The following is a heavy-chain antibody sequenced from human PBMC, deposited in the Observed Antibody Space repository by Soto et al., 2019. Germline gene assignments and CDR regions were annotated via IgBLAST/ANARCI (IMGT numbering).Heavy chain of an antibody. V-gene: IGHV4-34*01. CDR1: GGSFSCYY. CDR3: AXGRRWGARQDYYYGMDV. J-gene: IGHJ6*02. D-gene: IGHD1-26*01. Sequence: SETLSLTCSVYGGSFSCYYWSWIRQPPGKGLEWIGETNHSGSTNYNPSLKSRVTISVDTSKNQFSLKLSSVTAADTAVYYCAXGRRWGARQDYYYGMDVWGQGTTVTVSS. CDR2: TNHSGST.